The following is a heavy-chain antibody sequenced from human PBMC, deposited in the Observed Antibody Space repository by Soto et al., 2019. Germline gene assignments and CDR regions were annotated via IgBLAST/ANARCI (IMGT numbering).Heavy chain of an antibody. CDR2: ISSSSSTI. Sequence: VGSLRLSSEASGFTFSGYSMNWVRQAPGKGLEWVSYISSSSSTIYYADSVKGRFTISRDNAKNSLYLQMNSLRDEDTAVYYCARDDSSGWYVVYYYGMDVWGQGTTVTVSS. CDR3: ARDDSSGWYVVYYYGMDV. V-gene: IGHV3-48*02. D-gene: IGHD6-19*01. J-gene: IGHJ6*02. CDR1: GFTFSGYS.